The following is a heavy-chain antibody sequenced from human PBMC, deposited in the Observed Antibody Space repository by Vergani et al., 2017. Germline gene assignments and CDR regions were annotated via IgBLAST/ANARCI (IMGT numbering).Heavy chain of an antibody. Sequence: QVQLVQSGAEVKKPGASVKVSCKASGYTFTSYGISWVRQAPGQGLEWMGWISAYNGNTNYAQKLQGRVTMTTDTSTSTAYMGLSSLWSDDTAVYYCPRDIVVVPAAIGVGLDYYYYMDVWGKGTTVTVSS. CDR2: ISAYNGNT. V-gene: IGHV1-18*01. CDR3: PRDIVVVPAAIGVGLDYYYYMDV. J-gene: IGHJ6*03. D-gene: IGHD2-2*02. CDR1: GYTFTSYG.